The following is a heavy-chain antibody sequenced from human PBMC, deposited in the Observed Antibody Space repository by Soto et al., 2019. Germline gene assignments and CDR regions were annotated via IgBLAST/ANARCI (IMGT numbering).Heavy chain of an antibody. D-gene: IGHD6-13*01. Sequence: PGGSLRLSCAASGFTFSSYGMNWVRQAPGKGLEWVSSISSSSSYIYYADSVKGRLTISRDNAKNSLYLQMNSLRAEDSAVYYCARVKGIFWGQGTLVTVSS. CDR2: ISSSSSYI. V-gene: IGHV3-21*01. J-gene: IGHJ4*02. CDR3: ARVKGIF. CDR1: GFTFSSYG.